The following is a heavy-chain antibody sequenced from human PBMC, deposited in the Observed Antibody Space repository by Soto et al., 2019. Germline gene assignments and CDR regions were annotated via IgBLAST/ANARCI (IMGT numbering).Heavy chain of an antibody. V-gene: IGHV1-69*13. CDR2: IIPIFGPA. D-gene: IGHD1-1*01. Sequence: ASVKVSCKSSGGTFSSHSINWVRQAPGQGLEWMGGIIPIFGPANFAKKFQGRVTITADESTTTAYMGLSSLTSEDTAVYYCATGSFTSTGGRIGYHYNAMDVWGQGTTVTV. J-gene: IGHJ6*02. CDR3: ATGSFTSTGGRIGYHYNAMDV. CDR1: GGTFSSHS.